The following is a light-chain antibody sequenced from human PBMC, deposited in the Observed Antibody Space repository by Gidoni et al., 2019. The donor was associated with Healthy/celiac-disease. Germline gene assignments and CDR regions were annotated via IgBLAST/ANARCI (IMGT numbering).Light chain of an antibody. CDR1: QSVSSY. CDR3: QQRSNWPA. J-gene: IGKJ1*01. CDR2: DAS. Sequence: EIVLTQSPATLSLSPGERATLSCRASQSVSSYLAWYQQNPGQAPRLLIYDASNRATGIPARFSGSGSGTDFTLTISSLEPEDFAVYYCQQRSNWPAFXXXTKVEIK. V-gene: IGKV3-11*01.